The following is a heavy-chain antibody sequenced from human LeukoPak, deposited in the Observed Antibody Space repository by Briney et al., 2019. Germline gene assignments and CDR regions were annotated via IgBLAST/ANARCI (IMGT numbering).Heavy chain of an antibody. V-gene: IGHV1-69*01. D-gene: IGHD1-26*01. J-gene: IGHJ4*02. Sequence: GASVKVSCKASGGTFSSYAISWVRQAPGRGLEWMGGIIPIFGTANYAQKFQGRVTITADESTSTAYMELSSLRSEDTAVYYCARDHGVGANPLFDYWGQGTLATVSS. CDR1: GGTFSSYA. CDR2: IIPIFGTA. CDR3: ARDHGVGANPLFDY.